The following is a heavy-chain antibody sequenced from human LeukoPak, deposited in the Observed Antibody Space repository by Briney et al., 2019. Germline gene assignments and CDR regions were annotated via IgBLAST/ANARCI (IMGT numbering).Heavy chain of an antibody. V-gene: IGHV1-46*01. CDR3: ARARSSASASSDY. D-gene: IGHD2-15*01. Sequence: GASVKVSCKASGYTFSSYYIHWVRQAPGQGLEWIGIINPSGGSTRCAQKFQDRVTMTRDTSTSIVYMELSSLRSEDTAVYYCARARSSASASSDYWGQGSLVTVSS. J-gene: IGHJ4*02. CDR2: INPSGGST. CDR1: GYTFSSYY.